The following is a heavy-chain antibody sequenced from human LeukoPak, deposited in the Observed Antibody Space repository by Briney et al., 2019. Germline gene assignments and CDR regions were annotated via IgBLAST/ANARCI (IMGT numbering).Heavy chain of an antibody. CDR2: ISDGGGRP. Sequence: GGSLRLSCAASGFTFSTYAMNWVRQAPGKGLEWVSGISDGGGRPYYADSVKGRFTISRDNSKNTLYLQMNSLRAEDTAVYYCTKDIAVNKPYYFDYWGQGTLVTVSS. CDR1: GFTFSTYA. CDR3: TKDIAVNKPYYFDY. J-gene: IGHJ4*02. D-gene: IGHD6-19*01. V-gene: IGHV3-23*01.